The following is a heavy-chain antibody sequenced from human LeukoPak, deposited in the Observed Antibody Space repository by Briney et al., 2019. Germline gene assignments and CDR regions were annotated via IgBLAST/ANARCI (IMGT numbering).Heavy chain of an antibody. J-gene: IGHJ3*02. CDR1: GGTFSSYA. V-gene: IGHV1-69*05. CDR2: IIPIFGTA. CDR3: ARGRRFSSSWYENAFDI. D-gene: IGHD6-13*01. Sequence: GASVKVSCKASGGTFSSYAISWVRQAPGQGLEWMGGIIPIFGTANYAQKFQGRVTITTDESTSTAYMELSSLRSEDTAVYYCARGRRFSSSWYENAFDIWGQGTMATVSS.